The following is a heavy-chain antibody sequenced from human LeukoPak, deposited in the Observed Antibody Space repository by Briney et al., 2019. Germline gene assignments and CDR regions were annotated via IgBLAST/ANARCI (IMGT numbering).Heavy chain of an antibody. D-gene: IGHD1-26*01. CDR3: ARGKPASGSFYKDQYHYMDV. V-gene: IGHV1-69*01. Sequence: ASAKVSRKSSGGTLSGFGISWVRQAPGQGPEWMGGIILRFGTVNYAQKFQGRVTITADESTNTAYMEMSSLKSEDTAIYYCARGKPASGSFYKDQYHYMDVWGKGTAVTISS. CDR1: GGTLSGFG. CDR2: IILRFGTV. J-gene: IGHJ6*03.